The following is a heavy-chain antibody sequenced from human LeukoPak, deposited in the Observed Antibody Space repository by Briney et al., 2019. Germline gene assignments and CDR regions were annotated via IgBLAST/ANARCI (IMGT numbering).Heavy chain of an antibody. D-gene: IGHD6-19*01. J-gene: IGHJ4*02. CDR3: AIQGLSSGWYVYFDY. CDR2: IYTSGST. V-gene: IGHV4-4*09. CDR1: GGSMSGFF. Sequence: SETLSPTCTVSGGSMSGFFWTWIRQPPGKGLEWIGDIYTSGSTNYNPSLKSRVTTSVDTSKNQFSLKLSSVTAADTAVYYCAIQGLSSGWYVYFDYWGQGTLVTVSS.